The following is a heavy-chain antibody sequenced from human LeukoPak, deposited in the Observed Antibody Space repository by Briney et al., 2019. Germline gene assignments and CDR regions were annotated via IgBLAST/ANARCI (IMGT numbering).Heavy chain of an antibody. CDR1: GGSISSRSYY. CDR3: ARSYYGSGRYGPHFDY. V-gene: IGHV4-61*02. D-gene: IGHD3-10*01. CDR2: FYTSGST. Sequence: SQTLSLTCTVSGGSISSRSYYWNWTRQPAGKGLEWIGRFYTSGSTNYNPSLKSRVTISVDTSKNQFSLKLSSVTAADTAVYYCARSYYGSGRYGPHFDYWGQGTLVTVSS. J-gene: IGHJ4*02.